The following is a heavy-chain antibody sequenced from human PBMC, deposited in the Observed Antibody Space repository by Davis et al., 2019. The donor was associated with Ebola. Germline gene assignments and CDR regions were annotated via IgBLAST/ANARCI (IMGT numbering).Heavy chain of an antibody. Sequence: PSDPLSPPLPPLGSPSIGYYWSWIRQPPGKGLEWIGEINHSGSTNYNPSLKSRVTISVDTSKNQFSLKLSSVTAADTAVYSCARGDYYAGYWGQGTMVTVSS. D-gene: IGHD3-10*01. J-gene: IGHJ4*01. CDR2: INHSGST. V-gene: IGHV4-34*01. CDR3: ARGDYYAGY. CDR1: GSPSIGYY.